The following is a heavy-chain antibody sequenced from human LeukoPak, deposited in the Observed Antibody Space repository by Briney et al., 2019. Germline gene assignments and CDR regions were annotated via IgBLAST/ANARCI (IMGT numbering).Heavy chain of an antibody. CDR2: INSDGSTT. J-gene: IGHJ6*02. Sequence: PGGSLRLSCAASGFTFSNYWMDWVRQAPGKGLVWVSRINSDGSTTNHADSVKGRFTISRDNAKNTLFLQMNSLRAEDTAVYYCARGNYYAMDVWGQGTTVTVSS. CDR1: GFTFSNYW. V-gene: IGHV3-74*01. CDR3: ARGNYYAMDV.